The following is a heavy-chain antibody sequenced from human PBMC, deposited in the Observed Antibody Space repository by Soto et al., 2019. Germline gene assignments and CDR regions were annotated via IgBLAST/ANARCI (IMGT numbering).Heavy chain of an antibody. CDR1: GFTFSSYS. CDR3: ARAHIVPLEDIVLMVYAIPEFDY. CDR2: ISSSSSYI. Sequence: KPGGSLRLSCAASGFTFSSYSMNWVRQAPGKGLEWVSSISSSSSYIYYADSVKGRFTISRDNAKNSLYLQMNSLRAEDTAVYYCARAHIVPLEDIVLMVYAIPEFDYWGQGTLVTVSS. V-gene: IGHV3-21*01. J-gene: IGHJ4*02. D-gene: IGHD2-8*01.